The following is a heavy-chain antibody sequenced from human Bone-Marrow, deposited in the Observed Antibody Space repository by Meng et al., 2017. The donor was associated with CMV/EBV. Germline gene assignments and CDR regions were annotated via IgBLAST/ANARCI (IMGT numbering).Heavy chain of an antibody. J-gene: IGHJ4*02. CDR2: IRDDGSNK. CDR1: GFTFSSYG. D-gene: IGHD3-9*01. CDR3: AREEYDILTCYSGMPLIDY. V-gene: IGHV3-30*02. Sequence: GESLKISCPASGFTFSSYGMHWVRQAPGKGLEWVAFIRDDGSNKYYADSVKGRFTISRDNSKNTLYLQMNSLRVEETAVYYRAREEYDILTCYSGMPLIDYWGQGTLVTVSS.